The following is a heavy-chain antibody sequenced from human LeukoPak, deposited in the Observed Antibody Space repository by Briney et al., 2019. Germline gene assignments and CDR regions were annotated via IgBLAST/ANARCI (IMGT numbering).Heavy chain of an antibody. V-gene: IGHV3-23*01. CDR2: ISDRGSRT. CDR3: AKRGVVIRVILVGLHKEAYYFDS. CDR1: GITLSHYG. Sequence: AGSLRLSCAVSGITLSHYGMSWVRQAPGKGLEWGAGISDRGSRTNYADSVKGRFTISTDNPKNTLYLQMNSLRAEDTAVYFCAKRGVVIRVILVGLHKEAYYFDSWGQGALVTVSS. D-gene: IGHD3-22*01. J-gene: IGHJ4*02.